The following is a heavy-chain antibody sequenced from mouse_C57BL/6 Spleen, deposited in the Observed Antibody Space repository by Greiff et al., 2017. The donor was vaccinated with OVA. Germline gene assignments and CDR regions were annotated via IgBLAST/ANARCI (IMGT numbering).Heavy chain of an antibody. CDR1: GYTFTSYW. J-gene: IGHJ1*03. D-gene: IGHD4-1*01. V-gene: IGHV1-72*01. CDR3: ARNLNWDDWYFDV. Sequence: QVQLKQPGAELVKPGASVKLSCKASGYTFTSYWMHWVKQRPGRGLEWIGRIDPNSGGTTYNEKFKSKATLTVDKPSSTAYMQLSSLTSEDSAVYYCARNLNWDDWYFDVWGTGTTVTVSS. CDR2: IDPNSGGT.